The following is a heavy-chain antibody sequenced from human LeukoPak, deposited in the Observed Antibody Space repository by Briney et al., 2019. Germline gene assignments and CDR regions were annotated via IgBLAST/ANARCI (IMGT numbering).Heavy chain of an antibody. J-gene: IGHJ4*02. Sequence: PGGSLRLSCAASGFTFSSYSMNWVRQAPGKGLEWVSSISSSSNYIYYADSVKGRFTISRDNAKNSLFLQMNSLRAEDTAVYYCARAGIVATIVMFDYWGQGTLVTVSS. V-gene: IGHV3-21*01. CDR3: ARAGIVATIVMFDY. CDR2: ISSSSNYI. D-gene: IGHD5-12*01. CDR1: GFTFSSYS.